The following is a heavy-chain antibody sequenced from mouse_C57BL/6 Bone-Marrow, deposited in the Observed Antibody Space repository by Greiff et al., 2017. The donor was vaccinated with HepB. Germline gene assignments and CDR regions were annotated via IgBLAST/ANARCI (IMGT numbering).Heavy chain of an antibody. Sequence: EVQLVESGGGLVQPGGSLKLSCAASGFTFSDYYMYWVRQTPEKRLEWVAYISNGGGSTYYPDTVKGRFTISRDNAKNTLYLQMSRLKSEDTAMYYCAKLSTMGPRYAMDYWGQGTSVTVSS. D-gene: IGHD2-1*01. CDR3: AKLSTMGPRYAMDY. V-gene: IGHV5-12*01. J-gene: IGHJ4*01. CDR2: ISNGGGST. CDR1: GFTFSDYY.